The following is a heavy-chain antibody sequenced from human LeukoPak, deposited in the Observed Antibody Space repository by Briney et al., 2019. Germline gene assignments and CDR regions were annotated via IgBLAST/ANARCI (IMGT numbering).Heavy chain of an antibody. CDR3: ALSESGVDAFDI. D-gene: IGHD3-3*01. CDR2: IYHSGST. Sequence: SETLSLTCAVSGGSISSGGYSWSWNRQPPGKGLEWIGYIYHSGSTYYNPSLKSRVTISVDRSKNQFSLKLSSVTAADTAVYYCALSESGVDAFDIWGQGTMVTVSS. J-gene: IGHJ3*02. CDR1: GGSISSGGYS. V-gene: IGHV4-30-2*01.